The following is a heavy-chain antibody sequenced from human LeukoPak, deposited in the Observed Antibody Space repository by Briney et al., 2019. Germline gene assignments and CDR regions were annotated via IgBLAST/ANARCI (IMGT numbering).Heavy chain of an antibody. J-gene: IGHJ4*02. D-gene: IGHD3-10*01. V-gene: IGHV4-59*01. CDR3: ASASRGIFDY. CDR1: GGSISSLY. Sequence: SETLSLTCTVSGGSISSLYWSWIREPPGKGLEWIGYIYYSGRTNYNPSLKSRLTISIDTSNNQFSLKLSSVTAADTAVYYCASASRGIFDYWGQGTLVTVSS. CDR2: IYYSGRT.